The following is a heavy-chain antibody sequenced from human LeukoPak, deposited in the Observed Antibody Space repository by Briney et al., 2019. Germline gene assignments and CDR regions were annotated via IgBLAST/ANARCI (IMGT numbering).Heavy chain of an antibody. CDR1: GDFITAYY. V-gene: IGHV4-38-2*02. D-gene: IGHD5-24*01. CDR2: IYYSGST. J-gene: IGHJ4*02. CDR3: ARVKNGYNSYYFDY. Sequence: SETLSLTCTVSGDFITAYYWSWIRQPPGKGLEWIGSIYYSGSTYYNPSLKSRVTISVDTSKNQFSLKLSSVTAADTAVYYCARVKNGYNSYYFDYWGQGTLVTVSS.